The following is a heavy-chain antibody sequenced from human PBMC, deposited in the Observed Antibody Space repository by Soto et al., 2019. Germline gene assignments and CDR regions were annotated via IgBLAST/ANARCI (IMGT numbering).Heavy chain of an antibody. Sequence: EVQLLESGGGLVQPGGSLRLSCAASGFTFSSYAMTWVRQAPGKGLEWVSAISGSGNSRYYADSVKGRFTISRDNSKNTLYLQMNNLRAEDTAVYYCAAICGDYYGMDVWGQGTTVTVSS. V-gene: IGHV3-23*01. J-gene: IGHJ6*02. D-gene: IGHD2-21*01. CDR1: GFTFSSYA. CDR3: AAICGDYYGMDV. CDR2: ISGSGNSR.